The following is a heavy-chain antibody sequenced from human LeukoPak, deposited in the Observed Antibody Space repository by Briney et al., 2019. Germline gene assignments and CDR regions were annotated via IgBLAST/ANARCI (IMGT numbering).Heavy chain of an antibody. CDR3: ARVSSSGWYFDY. V-gene: IGHV3-53*01. CDR1: GFTFSSYA. J-gene: IGHJ4*02. CDR2: IYSGGST. D-gene: IGHD6-19*01. Sequence: GGSLRLSCAASGFTFSSYAMSWVRQAPGKGLEWVSVIYSGGSTYYADSVKGRFTISRDNSKNTLYLQMNSLRAEDTAVYYCARVSSSGWYFDYWGQGTLVTVSS.